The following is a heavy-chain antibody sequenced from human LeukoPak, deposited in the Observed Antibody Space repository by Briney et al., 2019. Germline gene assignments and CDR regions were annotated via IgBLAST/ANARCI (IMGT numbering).Heavy chain of an antibody. Sequence: TSETLSLTCTVSGGSISSYYWSWIRQPPGKGLEWIGYFYYSGSTNYNPSLKSRVTISVDTSKNQFSLKLSSVTAADTAVYYCARGYCSGGSCYSRVFDYWGQGTLVAVSS. V-gene: IGHV4-59*01. CDR2: FYYSGST. D-gene: IGHD2-15*01. CDR1: GGSISSYY. J-gene: IGHJ4*02. CDR3: ARGYCSGGSCYSRVFDY.